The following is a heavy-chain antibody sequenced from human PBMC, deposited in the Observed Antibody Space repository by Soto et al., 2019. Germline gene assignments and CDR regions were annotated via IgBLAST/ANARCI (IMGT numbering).Heavy chain of an antibody. D-gene: IGHD3-9*01. CDR3: ARGEPYYDILTGYYRGDWFDP. CDR2: ITPILGTA. V-gene: IGHV1-69*01. J-gene: IGHJ5*02. CDR1: GGTFSSYA. Sequence: QVQLVQSGAEVKKPGSSVKVSCKASGGTFSSYAISWVRQAPGQGLEWRGGITPILGTANYAQKFQGRVTITADESTSTAYMELSSLRSEDTAVYYCARGEPYYDILTGYYRGDWFDPWGQGTLVTVSS.